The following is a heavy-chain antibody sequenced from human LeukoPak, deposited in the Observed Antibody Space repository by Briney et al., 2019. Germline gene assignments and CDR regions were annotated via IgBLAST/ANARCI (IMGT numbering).Heavy chain of an antibody. CDR2: IKQDGTEE. D-gene: IGHD2-2*01. Sequence: GGSLRLSCVASGFTFSSSWMSWVRRTPGKGLEWVANIKQDGTEEYYVDSVRGRFSISKDNAKNSLYLQMNSLRAEDTAVYYCARDPCHGALDYWGQGALVTVSS. CDR1: GFTFSSSW. J-gene: IGHJ4*02. V-gene: IGHV3-7*03. CDR3: ARDPCHGALDY.